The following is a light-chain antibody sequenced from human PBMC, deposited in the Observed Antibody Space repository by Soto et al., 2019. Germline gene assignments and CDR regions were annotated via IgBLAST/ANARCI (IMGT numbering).Light chain of an antibody. CDR3: AAWDDSLNGVV. V-gene: IGLV1-44*01. CDR1: SSNIGSKT. J-gene: IGLJ2*01. Sequence: QSVLTKPPSASGTPGQRVTISCSGSSSNIGSKTVNWYQQLPGTAPKLLIYSNNQRPSGVPDRFSGSKSGTSASLAISGLQSEDEADYYCAAWDDSLNGVVFGGGTKLTVL. CDR2: SNN.